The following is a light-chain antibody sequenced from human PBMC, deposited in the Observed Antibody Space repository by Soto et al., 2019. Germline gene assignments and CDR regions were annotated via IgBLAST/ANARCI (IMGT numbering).Light chain of an antibody. CDR2: AAS. Sequence: DIQMTQTPSSRSASVGDRVTMTCRASQSISSYLSWYQQKPGKAPKFLIYAASSLQSGVPSRFSGSGSGTDFTLTISSLQPEDFATYHCQQSYSTPYTFGQGTKLEIK. CDR1: QSISSY. CDR3: QQSYSTPYT. V-gene: IGKV1-39*01. J-gene: IGKJ2*01.